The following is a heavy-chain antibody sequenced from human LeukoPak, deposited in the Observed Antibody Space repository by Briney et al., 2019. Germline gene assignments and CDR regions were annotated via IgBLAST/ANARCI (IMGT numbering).Heavy chain of an antibody. J-gene: IGHJ5*02. CDR2: ISYDGSNK. CDR1: GFTFSSYA. D-gene: IGHD3-10*01. V-gene: IGHV3-30-3*01. CDR3: ARGEVLWFGELRGYNWFDP. Sequence: GGSLRLSCAASGFTFSSYAMHWVRQAPGKGLEWVAVISYDGSNKYYADSVKGRFTISRDNSKNTLYLQMNSLRAEDTAVYYCARGEVLWFGELRGYNWFDPWGQGTLVTDSS.